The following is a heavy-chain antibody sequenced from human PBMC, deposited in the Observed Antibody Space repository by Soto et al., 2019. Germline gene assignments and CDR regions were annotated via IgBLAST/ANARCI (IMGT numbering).Heavy chain of an antibody. CDR3: ARVSGSYYYGMDV. J-gene: IGHJ6*02. CDR2: IYHSGST. Sequence: QVQLQESGPGLVKPSGTLSLTCAVSGGSISSSNWWSWVRQPPGKGLEWIGEIYHSGSTNYNPSLKSRVTISADKSKNQFSLKPSAVTAADTAVYYCARVSGSYYYGMDVWGQGTTVTVSS. CDR1: GGSISSSNW. D-gene: IGHD1-26*01. V-gene: IGHV4-4*02.